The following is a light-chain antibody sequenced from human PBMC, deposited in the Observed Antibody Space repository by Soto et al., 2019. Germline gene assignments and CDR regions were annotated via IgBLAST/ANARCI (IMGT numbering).Light chain of an antibody. V-gene: IGKV3-20*01. CDR2: AAS. J-gene: IGKJ1*01. Sequence: IVLTQSPGTLSLSPGERATVSCRASQTMSSRHLAWYQQRPGQAPRLLIYAASSRATGIPDRFSGGGSGTDFTLTISRLEPEDFAVYYCHQHYYSRTFGQGTKVEIK. CDR1: QTMSSRH. CDR3: HQHYYSRT.